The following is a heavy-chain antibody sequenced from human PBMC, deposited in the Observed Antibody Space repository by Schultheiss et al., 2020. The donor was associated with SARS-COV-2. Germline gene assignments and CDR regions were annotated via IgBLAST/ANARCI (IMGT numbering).Heavy chain of an antibody. CDR3: ARFGPFDY. CDR2: IYYSGST. D-gene: IGHD3-10*01. Sequence: SETLSLTCAVSGYSISSGYYWGWIRQPPGKGLEWIGYIYYSGSTNYNPSLKSRVTISVDTSKNQFSLKLSSVTAADTAVYYCARFGPFDYWGQGTLVTVSS. J-gene: IGHJ4*02. CDR1: GYSISSGYY. V-gene: IGHV4-38-2*01.